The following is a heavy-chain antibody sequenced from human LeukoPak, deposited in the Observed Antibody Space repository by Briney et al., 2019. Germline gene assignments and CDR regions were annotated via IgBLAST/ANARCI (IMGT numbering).Heavy chain of an antibody. CDR2: INPNSGGT. J-gene: IGHJ4*02. V-gene: IGHV1-2*02. CDR3: ARGDYYYDRSPSNFDY. D-gene: IGHD3-22*01. CDR1: GYTFTGYY. Sequence: ASVKVSCKASGYTFTGYYMHWVRQAPGQGLEWMGWINPNSGGTNYAQKFQGRVTMTRDTSIRTAYMELSRLRSDDTAVYYCARGDYYYDRSPSNFDYWGQGTLVTVSS.